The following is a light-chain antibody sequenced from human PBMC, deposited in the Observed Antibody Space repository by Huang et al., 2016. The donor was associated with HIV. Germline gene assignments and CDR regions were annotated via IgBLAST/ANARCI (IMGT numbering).Light chain of an antibody. J-gene: IGKJ1*01. CDR2: VAS. V-gene: IGKV3-15*01. CDR3: QQYNNWPPWT. Sequence: ELVMTQSPATLSVSPGERATLSCRASPSVSSNLSWYQQKPGQAPRLLIYVASTRATDIAVRLSGSGSGTEFTLTISSLQSEDFAVYYCQQYNNWPPWTFGQGTKVEIK. CDR1: PSVSSN.